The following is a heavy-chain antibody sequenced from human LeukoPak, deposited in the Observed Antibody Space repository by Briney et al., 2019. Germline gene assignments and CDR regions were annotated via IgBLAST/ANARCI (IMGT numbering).Heavy chain of an antibody. CDR2: INPSGGST. D-gene: IGHD2-8*01. Sequence: ASVKVSCKASGYTFTSYYMHWVRQAPGQGLEWMGIINPSGGSTSCAQKSQGRVTMTRDTSTSTVYMELSSLRSEDTAVYYCARDYCTNGVCYPWTDWGQGTLVTVSS. V-gene: IGHV1-46*01. CDR3: ARDYCTNGVCYPWTD. J-gene: IGHJ4*02. CDR1: GYTFTSYY.